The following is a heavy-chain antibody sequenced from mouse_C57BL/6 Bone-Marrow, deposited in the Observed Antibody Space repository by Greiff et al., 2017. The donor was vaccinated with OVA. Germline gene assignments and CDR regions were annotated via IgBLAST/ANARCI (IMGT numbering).Heavy chain of an antibody. J-gene: IGHJ2*01. V-gene: IGHV7-3*01. CDR1: GFTFTDYY. Sequence: EVQGVESGGGLVQPGGSLSLSCAASGFTFTDYYMSWVRQPPGKALEWLGFIRNKANGYTTEYSASVKGRFTISRDNSQSILYLQMNALRAEDSATYYCARYLGLPSFDDWGQGTTLTVSS. D-gene: IGHD2-2*01. CDR2: IRNKANGYTT. CDR3: ARYLGLPSFDD.